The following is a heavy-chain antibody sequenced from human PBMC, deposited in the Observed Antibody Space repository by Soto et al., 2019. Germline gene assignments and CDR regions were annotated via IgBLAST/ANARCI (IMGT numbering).Heavy chain of an antibody. CDR3: ARDAVHGDGLWLMDQ. Sequence: PGGSLRLSCAASGFTFSSYEVNWVRQAPGKGLEWVSYISSSGSTIYYADSVKGRFTISRDNSKNTLYLQMDSLRVEDTAIYFCARDAVHGDGLWLMDQWGQGTQVTVS. V-gene: IGHV3-48*03. CDR2: ISSSGSTI. CDR1: GFTFSSYE. D-gene: IGHD2-21*02. J-gene: IGHJ4*02.